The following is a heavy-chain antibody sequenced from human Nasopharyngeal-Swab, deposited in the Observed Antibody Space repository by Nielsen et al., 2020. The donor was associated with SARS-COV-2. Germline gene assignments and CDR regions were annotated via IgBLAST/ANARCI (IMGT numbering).Heavy chain of an antibody. D-gene: IGHD6-6*01. CDR1: GGTFSSYA. V-gene: IGHV1-69*13. CDR3: ARSIAARVYYYYYTDV. CDR2: IIPIFGTA. Sequence: SVKVSCKASGGTFSSYAISWVRQAPGQGLEWMGGIIPIFGTANYAQKFQGRVTITADESTSTAYMELSSLRSEDTAVYYCARSIAARVYYYYYTDVWGKGTTVTVSS. J-gene: IGHJ6*03.